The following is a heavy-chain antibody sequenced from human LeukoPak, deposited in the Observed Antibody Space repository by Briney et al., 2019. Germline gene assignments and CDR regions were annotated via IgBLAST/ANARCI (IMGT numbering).Heavy chain of an antibody. J-gene: IGHJ5*02. Sequence: ASVKVSCKASGYTFTSYDINWVRQAAGQGLEGMGWMNPNSGNTDYAQKFQGRVTMTRNTSISTAYMELSSLRSEDTAVYYCARRPVYCSGGSCYPNWFDPWGQGTLVTVSS. D-gene: IGHD2-15*01. V-gene: IGHV1-8*01. CDR2: MNPNSGNT. CDR1: GYTFTSYD. CDR3: ARRPVYCSGGSCYPNWFDP.